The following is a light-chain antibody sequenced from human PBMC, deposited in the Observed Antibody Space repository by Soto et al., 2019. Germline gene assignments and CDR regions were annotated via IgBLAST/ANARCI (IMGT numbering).Light chain of an antibody. CDR1: QSVTNTY. CDR3: LQDASSPFT. Sequence: EIVLTQSPATLSLSPGDRAALSCRASQSVTNTYLSWYEQKPGQAPRLLIYGASNRATGIPDRFNGSGSGTDFSLTISRLEPEDFAVYYCLQDASSPFTFGPGTKVEI. CDR2: GAS. J-gene: IGKJ2*01. V-gene: IGKV3-20*01.